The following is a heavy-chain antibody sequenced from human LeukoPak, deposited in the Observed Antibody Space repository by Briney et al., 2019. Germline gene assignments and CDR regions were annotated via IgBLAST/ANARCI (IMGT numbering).Heavy chain of an antibody. V-gene: IGHV3-30*02. D-gene: IGHD6-13*01. J-gene: IGHJ4*02. CDR3: AKDRVSRIAAAGTPDY. Sequence: PGGSLRLSCAASGFTFSSYGMHWVRQAPGKGLEWVAFIRYDGSNKYYADSVKGRFTISRDNSKNTLYLQMNSLRAEDTAVYYCAKDRVSRIAAAGTPDYWGQGTLVTVSS. CDR2: IRYDGSNK. CDR1: GFTFSSYG.